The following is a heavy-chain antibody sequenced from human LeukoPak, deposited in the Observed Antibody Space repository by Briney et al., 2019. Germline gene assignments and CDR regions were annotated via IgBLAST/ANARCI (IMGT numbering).Heavy chain of an antibody. J-gene: IGHJ4*02. V-gene: IGHV3-23*01. CDR3: AKVSAVAGTILDY. Sequence: GGSLRLSCAASGFTFSTYSMNWVRQAPGKGLEWVSAISGSGGSTYYADSVKGRFTISRDNSKNTLYLQMNSLRAEDTAVYYCAKVSAVAGTILDYWGQGTLVTVSS. D-gene: IGHD6-19*01. CDR2: ISGSGGST. CDR1: GFTFSTYS.